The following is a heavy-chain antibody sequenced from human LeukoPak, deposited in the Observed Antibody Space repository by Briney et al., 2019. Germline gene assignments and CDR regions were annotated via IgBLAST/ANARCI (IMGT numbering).Heavy chain of an antibody. D-gene: IGHD5-24*01. J-gene: IGHJ6*03. CDR2: VNHSGST. CDR3: ARGLGMATIGYYYYYMDV. CDR1: GGSFSGYY. Sequence: SETLTLTCAVYGGSFSGYYWSWLRQPPGKGLEWIGEVNHSGSTNYNPSLKSRVTISVDTSKNQFSLKLSSVTAADTAVYYCARGLGMATIGYYYYYMDVWGKGTTVTVSS. V-gene: IGHV4-34*01.